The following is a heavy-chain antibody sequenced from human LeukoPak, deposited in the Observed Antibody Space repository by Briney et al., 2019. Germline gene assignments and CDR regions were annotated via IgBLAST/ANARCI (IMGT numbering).Heavy chain of an antibody. Sequence: GASVKVSCKASGYTFTSYYMHWVRQAPGQGLEWMGIINPSGGSTSYAQKFQGRVTMTRDTSISTAYMELSRLRSDDTAVYYCARATSYCSSTSCYPNWFDPWGQGTLVTVSS. CDR3: ARATSYCSSTSCYPNWFDP. J-gene: IGHJ5*02. V-gene: IGHV1-46*01. CDR2: INPSGGST. D-gene: IGHD2-2*01. CDR1: GYTFTSYY.